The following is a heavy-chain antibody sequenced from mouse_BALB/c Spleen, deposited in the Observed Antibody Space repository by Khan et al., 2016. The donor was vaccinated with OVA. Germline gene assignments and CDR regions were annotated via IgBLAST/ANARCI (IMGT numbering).Heavy chain of an antibody. CDR3: TRQRGYYDSNPYFDY. J-gene: IGHJ2*01. V-gene: IGHV5-6-4*01. Sequence: EVKLMESGGGLVRPGGSLKLSCAASGFSFSSYSMSWVRQTPEKRLEWVATISSGGSYTYYPDSVKGRFTISRDNAKNTLYLQMSSLKSEDTAMYYCTRQRGYYDSNPYFDYWGQGTTLTVSS. CDR2: ISSGGSYT. D-gene: IGHD1-1*01. CDR1: GFSFSSYS.